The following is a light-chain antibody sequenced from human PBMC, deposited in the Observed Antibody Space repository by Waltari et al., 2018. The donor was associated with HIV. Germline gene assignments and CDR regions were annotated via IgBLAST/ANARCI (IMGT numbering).Light chain of an antibody. J-gene: IGLJ2*01. CDR2: GVS. CDR1: GSDIGLYDL. V-gene: IGLV2-14*01. Sequence: QSALTQPASLSGSPGQSLTIPCSGTGSDIGLYDLVSWYRQEPGKAPRLLIYGVSNRPSEISRRFSGSKARTTASLTISALQADDEGDYYCSAYTMSGSLVFGGGTKLTVL. CDR3: SAYTMSGSLV.